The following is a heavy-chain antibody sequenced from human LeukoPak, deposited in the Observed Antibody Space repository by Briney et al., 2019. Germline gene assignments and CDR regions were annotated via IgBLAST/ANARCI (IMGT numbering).Heavy chain of an antibody. CDR3: GKDLYYYVAMDV. CDR1: GCSFSVHA. D-gene: IGHD3-10*02. Sequence: GGSLTLSCAASGCSFSVHAMSWVRQAPGKGLEWVSGIGSDGSTHYAESVKGRFVISRDNSKSTLYLQMNSLGGEDTALYYCGKDLYYYVAMDVWGQGTTVTVSS. V-gene: IGHV3-23*01. J-gene: IGHJ6*02. CDR2: IGSDGST.